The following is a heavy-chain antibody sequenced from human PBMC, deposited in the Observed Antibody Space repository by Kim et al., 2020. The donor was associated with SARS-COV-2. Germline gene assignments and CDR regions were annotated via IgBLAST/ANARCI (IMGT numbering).Heavy chain of an antibody. D-gene: IGHD1-26*01. J-gene: IGHJ6*02. CDR3: AKDQSGSYSSYGMDV. CDR1: GFTFSSYG. CDR2: IWYDGSNK. V-gene: IGHV3-33*06. Sequence: GGSLRLSCAASGFTFSSYGMHWVRQAPGKGLEWVAVIWYDGSNKYYADSVKGRFTISRDNSKNTLYLQMNSLRAEDTAVYYCAKDQSGSYSSYGMDVWGQGTTVTVSS.